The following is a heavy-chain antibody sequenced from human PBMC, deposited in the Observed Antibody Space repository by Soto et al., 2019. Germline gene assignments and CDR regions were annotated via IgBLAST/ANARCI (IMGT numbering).Heavy chain of an antibody. Sequence: QVQLVQSGAEVKKPGSSVKVSCKASGGTFSSFAISWVRQAPGQGLEWMGGVIPIFGTPKYAQRFQGRVTITADKSTSTADMELSSLRSEDTAVYYCAKAADFYGWGTYYNYFDYWGQGTLVTVSS. J-gene: IGHJ4*02. CDR3: AKAADFYGWGTYYNYFDY. CDR1: GGTFSSFA. V-gene: IGHV1-69*06. CDR2: VIPIFGTP. D-gene: IGHD3-10*01.